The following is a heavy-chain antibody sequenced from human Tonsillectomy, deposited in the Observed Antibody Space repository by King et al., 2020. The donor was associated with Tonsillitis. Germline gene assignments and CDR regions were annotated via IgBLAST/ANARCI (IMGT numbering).Heavy chain of an antibody. V-gene: IGHV3-33*01. J-gene: IGHJ4*02. CDR3: ARGAGVPAAYQSPPGDY. CDR1: GFTFSSYG. Sequence: QLVQSGGGVVQPGRSLRLSCAASGFTFSSYGMHWVRQAPGKGLEWVALIWYDGSNTYYADSVKGRFTISRDNSKNTHYLQMNSLRAEDTALYYCARGAGVPAAYQSPPGDYWGQGTLVTVSS. D-gene: IGHD2-2*01. CDR2: IWYDGSNT.